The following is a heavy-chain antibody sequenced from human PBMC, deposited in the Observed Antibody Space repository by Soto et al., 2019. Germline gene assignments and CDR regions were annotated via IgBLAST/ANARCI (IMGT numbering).Heavy chain of an antibody. CDR1: GSSISSGSYC. V-gene: IGHV4-31*03. CDR2: IYYSGST. Sequence: SETLSLTCTVSGSSISSGSYCWSWIRQHPGNGLEWIGYIYYSGSTYYNPSLKSRVTISVDTSKNQFSLKLSSVTAADTAAYYCARDYQYYDILTGYGYYFDYWGQGAQVT. D-gene: IGHD3-9*01. J-gene: IGHJ4*02. CDR3: ARDYQYYDILTGYGYYFDY.